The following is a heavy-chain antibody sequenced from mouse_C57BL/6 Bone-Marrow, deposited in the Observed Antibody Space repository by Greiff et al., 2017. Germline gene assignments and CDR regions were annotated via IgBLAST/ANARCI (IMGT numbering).Heavy chain of an antibody. CDR3: ARHDEISYYGNYRAWFAY. J-gene: IGHJ3*01. CDR2: FYPGSGSI. Sequence: VQLQQSGAELVKPGASVKLSCKASGYTFTEYSIHWVKQRSGQGLEWIGWFYPGSGSIKYNEKFKDKATLTADKTSSTAYMELSRLTSEDSAVYVCARHDEISYYGNYRAWFAYWGQGTLVTVSA. V-gene: IGHV1-62-2*01. D-gene: IGHD2-10*01. CDR1: GYTFTEYS.